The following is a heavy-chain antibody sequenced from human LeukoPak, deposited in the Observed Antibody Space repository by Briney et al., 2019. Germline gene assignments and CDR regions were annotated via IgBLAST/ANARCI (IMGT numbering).Heavy chain of an antibody. D-gene: IGHD6-6*01. V-gene: IGHV3-11*01. CDR2: ISSSGSTI. CDR3: ARIIAAHYYMDV. Sequence: GGSLRLSCAASGFTFSDYYMSWIRQAPGKGLEWVSYISSSGSTIYYADSVKGRFTISRDNAKNSLYLQMNSLRAEDTDVYYCARIIAAHYYMDVWGKGTTVTVSS. CDR1: GFTFSDYY. J-gene: IGHJ6*03.